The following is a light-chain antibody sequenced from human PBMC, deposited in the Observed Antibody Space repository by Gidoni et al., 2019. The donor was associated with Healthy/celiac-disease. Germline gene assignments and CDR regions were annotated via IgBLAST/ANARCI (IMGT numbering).Light chain of an antibody. V-gene: IGKV1-39*01. J-gene: IGKJ1*01. CDR2: AAS. Sequence: DIQMTPSPSSLSASVGDRVTITCRASQSISSYLNWYQQKPGKAPKLLIYAASSLQSGVPSRFSGSGSGTEFTLTISSLQPEDFATYYCQQSYSTPQTFGQGTKVEIK. CDR3: QQSYSTPQT. CDR1: QSISSY.